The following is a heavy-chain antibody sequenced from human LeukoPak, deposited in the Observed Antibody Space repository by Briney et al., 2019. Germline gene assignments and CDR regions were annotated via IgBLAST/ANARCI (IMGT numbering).Heavy chain of an antibody. V-gene: IGHV3-23*01. J-gene: IGHJ4*02. Sequence: PGGSLRLSCAASGFTFSSYSMNWVRQAPGKGLEWVSAISGSGGSTYYADSVKGRFTISRDNSKNTLYLQMNSLRAEDTAVYYCAKLYAAYFDYWGQGTLVTVSS. CDR1: GFTFSSYS. D-gene: IGHD5/OR15-5a*01. CDR2: ISGSGGST. CDR3: AKLYAAYFDY.